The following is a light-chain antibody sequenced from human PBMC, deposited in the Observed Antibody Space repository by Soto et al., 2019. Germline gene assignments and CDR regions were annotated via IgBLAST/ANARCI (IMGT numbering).Light chain of an antibody. Sequence: QSALTQPRSVSGSPGQAVTISCTGTNSDVGNYNFVFWYQHHPGKAPKLMIYDVTKRPSGVPDRFSGSKSGNTASLTISGLQAEDEADYYCCTYAGSFHQFGGGTKLTVL. CDR2: DVT. CDR3: CTYAGSFHQ. V-gene: IGLV2-11*01. CDR1: NSDVGNYNF. J-gene: IGLJ3*02.